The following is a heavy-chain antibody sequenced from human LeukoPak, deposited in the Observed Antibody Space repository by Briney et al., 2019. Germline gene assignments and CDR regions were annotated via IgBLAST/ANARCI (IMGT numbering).Heavy chain of an antibody. D-gene: IGHD6-13*01. J-gene: IGHJ5*02. CDR3: ARGVFSSSWYIDWFDP. Sequence: SSETLSLTCTVSGGSISSSSFYWGWIRQPPGKGLEWIGSIYYSGTTYYNPSLKSRVTISVDTSKNQFSLKLSSVTAADTAVYYCARGVFSSSWYIDWFDPWGQGTLVTVSS. CDR2: IYYSGTT. V-gene: IGHV4-39*07. CDR1: GGSISSSSFY.